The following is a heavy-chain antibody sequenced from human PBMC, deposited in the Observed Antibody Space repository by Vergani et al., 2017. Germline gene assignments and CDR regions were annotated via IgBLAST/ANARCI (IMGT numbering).Heavy chain of an antibody. J-gene: IGHJ4*02. CDR2: ISYTGST. CDR3: ARLYYYDSTGSLVFDY. D-gene: IGHD3-22*01. Sequence: QVQLQESGPGLVKPSQTLSLTCTVSGGSINSGGYYWNWIRQHPGKGLEWIGYISYTGSTYYNPSLKSRLTISMDTSKNQFSLKVSSVTAADTAVYYCARLYYYDSTGSLVFDYWGPGTLVTVSS. V-gene: IGHV4-31*03. CDR1: GGSINSGGYY.